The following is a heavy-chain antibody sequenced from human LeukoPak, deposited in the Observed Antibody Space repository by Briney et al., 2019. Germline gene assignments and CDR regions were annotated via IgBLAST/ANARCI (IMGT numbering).Heavy chain of an antibody. Sequence: GGSLRLSCAASGFTFSSCAMHWVRQAPGKGLEWVAVISYDGSNKYYADSVKGRFTISRDNSKNTLYLQMNSLRAEDTAVYYCASPRDGYNHYWGQGTLVTVSS. CDR1: GFTFSSCA. CDR2: ISYDGSNK. V-gene: IGHV3-30*04. J-gene: IGHJ4*02. CDR3: ASPRDGYNHY. D-gene: IGHD5-24*01.